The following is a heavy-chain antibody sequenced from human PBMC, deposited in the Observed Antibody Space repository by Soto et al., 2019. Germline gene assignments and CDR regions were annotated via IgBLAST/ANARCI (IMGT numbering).Heavy chain of an antibody. CDR1: GFTFSSYW. Sequence: EEQLVESGGGLVQPGGSLRLSCAASGFTFSSYWMHWVRQTPGKGLVWVSRINPSGSITTYADSVKGRFTISRDNAKNTLYLQMNSLRGDDTAVNYCARIPTGKYGVWNYWGQGTLVTVSS. J-gene: IGHJ4*02. CDR3: ARIPTGKYGVWNY. V-gene: IGHV3-74*01. D-gene: IGHD2-8*01. CDR2: INPSGSIT.